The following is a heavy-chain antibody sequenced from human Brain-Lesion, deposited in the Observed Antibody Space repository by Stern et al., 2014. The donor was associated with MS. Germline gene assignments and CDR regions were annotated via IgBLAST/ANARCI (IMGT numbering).Heavy chain of an antibody. D-gene: IGHD2-15*01. CDR3: AGEEDIRYCSGGSCTGNWFDP. V-gene: IGHV4-39*01. CDR1: GGSVSSTSYA. J-gene: IGHJ5*02. Sequence: MQLVESGPGLVKPSETLSLTCTVAGGSVSSTSYAWAWIRQPPGKGLEWIGTIYYSGNTYYSPSLKSRLTISLDQSQNQFSPPLRSVTAADTAVYYCAGEEDIRYCSGGSCTGNWFDPWGQGTLVTVSS. CDR2: IYYSGNT.